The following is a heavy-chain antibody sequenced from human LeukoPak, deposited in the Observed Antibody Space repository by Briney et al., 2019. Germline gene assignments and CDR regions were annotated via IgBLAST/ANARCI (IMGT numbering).Heavy chain of an antibody. CDR1: GGSISSYY. D-gene: IGHD4-17*01. CDR3: ARSATVTYPNWFDP. J-gene: IGHJ5*02. Sequence: SETLSLTCTVSGGSISSYYWSWIRQPPGKGLEWIGYIYYSGSTNYNPSLESRVTISVDTSKNQFSLKLSSVTAADTAVYYCARSATVTYPNWFDPWGQGTLVTVSS. CDR2: IYYSGST. V-gene: IGHV4-59*01.